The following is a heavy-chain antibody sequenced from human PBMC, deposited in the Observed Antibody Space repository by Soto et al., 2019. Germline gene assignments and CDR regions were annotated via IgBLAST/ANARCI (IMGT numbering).Heavy chain of an antibody. CDR1: GFTFGEYA. CDR2: IRSKAYGGTT. J-gene: IGHJ6*02. Sequence: PGGSLRLACTASGFTFGEYAMSWFRQAPGKGLEWVGFIRSKAYGGTTEYAASVKGRFTISRDDSKSIAYLQMNSLKTEDTAVYYCTRGLGSSWYFYYYGMDVWGQGTTVTVSS. CDR3: TRGLGSSWYFYYYGMDV. V-gene: IGHV3-49*03. D-gene: IGHD6-13*01.